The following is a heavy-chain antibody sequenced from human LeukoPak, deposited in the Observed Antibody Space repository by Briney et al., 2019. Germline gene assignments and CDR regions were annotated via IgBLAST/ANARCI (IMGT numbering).Heavy chain of an antibody. CDR1: GFTFSSYG. Sequence: PGGSLRLSCAASGFTFSSYGMHWVRQAPGKGLEWVAFIRYDGSNKYYADSVKGRFTISRDNSKNTLYLQMNSLRAEDTAVYYCAKEGTSWFYYMDVWGKGTTVTVSS. CDR2: IRYDGSNK. V-gene: IGHV3-30*02. CDR3: AKEGTSWFYYMDV. J-gene: IGHJ6*03. D-gene: IGHD2-2*01.